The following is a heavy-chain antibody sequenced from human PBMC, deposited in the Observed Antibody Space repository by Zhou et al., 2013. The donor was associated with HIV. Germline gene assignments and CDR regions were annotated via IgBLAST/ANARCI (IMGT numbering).Heavy chain of an antibody. D-gene: IGHD6-13*01. J-gene: IGHJ4*02. CDR1: VPHG. Sequence: QVQLVQSGAEVKKPGSSVKVSCKGFVPHGISWVRQAPGQGLEWMGGIIPIYGTPTYAQNFQGRVALTTDESTRTAYMELSSLRPEDTAVYFCAGVRGIARRGHFDSWGQGNPGHRLL. CDR2: IIPIYGTP. CDR3: AGVRGIARRGHFDS. V-gene: IGHV1-69*05.